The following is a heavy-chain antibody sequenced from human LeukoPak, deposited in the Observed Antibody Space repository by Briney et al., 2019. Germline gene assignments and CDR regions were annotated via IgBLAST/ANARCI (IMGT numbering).Heavy chain of an antibody. Sequence: GASVKVSCKASGYTFTGYYMHWVRQATEQGLEWMGWMNPNSGNTGYAQKFQGRVTMTRNTSISTAYMELSSLRSEDTAVYYCARAVKYGSGSYMLFYWGQGTLVTVSS. D-gene: IGHD3-10*01. CDR2: MNPNSGNT. V-gene: IGHV1-8*02. CDR3: ARAVKYGSGSYMLFY. J-gene: IGHJ4*02. CDR1: GYTFTGYY.